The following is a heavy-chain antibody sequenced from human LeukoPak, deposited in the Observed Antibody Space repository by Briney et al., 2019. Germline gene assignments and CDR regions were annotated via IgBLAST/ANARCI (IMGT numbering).Heavy chain of an antibody. V-gene: IGHV3-64*01. CDR3: ARDLNYDFWSGYYGLLDY. CDR1: GFTFSSHA. Sequence: GGSLRLSCAASGFTFSSHAMHWVRQAPGKGLEYVSAISSNGGNTYYANSVKGRFTISRDNSKSTLYLQMGSLRVEDMAVYYCARDLNYDFWSGYYGLLDYWGQGTLVTVSS. J-gene: IGHJ4*02. D-gene: IGHD3-3*01. CDR2: ISSNGGNT.